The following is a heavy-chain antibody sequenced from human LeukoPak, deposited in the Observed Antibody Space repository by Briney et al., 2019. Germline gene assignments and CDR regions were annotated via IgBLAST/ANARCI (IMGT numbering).Heavy chain of an antibody. CDR3: ARSITIFGVVNHYYYGMDV. Sequence: PSETLSLTCTVPGGSISSYYWSWIRQPPRKGLEWIGYIYYSGSTNYNPSLKSRVTISVDTSKNQFSLKLSSMTAADTAVYYCARSITIFGVVNHYYYGMDVWGQGTTVTVSS. CDR2: IYYSGST. D-gene: IGHD3-3*01. CDR1: GGSISSYY. V-gene: IGHV4-59*01. J-gene: IGHJ6*02.